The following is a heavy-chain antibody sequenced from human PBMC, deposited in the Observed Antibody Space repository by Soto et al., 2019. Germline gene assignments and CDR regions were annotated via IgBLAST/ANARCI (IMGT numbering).Heavy chain of an antibody. Sequence: SETLSLTCTVSGGSISSSSYYWGWIRQPPGKGLEWIGSIYYSGSTYYNPSLKSRVTISVDTSKNQFSLKLSSVTAADTGVYYCARHSGYDTYYFDYWGQGTLVTVSS. CDR1: GGSISSSSYY. CDR3: ARHSGYDTYYFDY. CDR2: IYYSGST. D-gene: IGHD5-12*01. V-gene: IGHV4-39*01. J-gene: IGHJ4*02.